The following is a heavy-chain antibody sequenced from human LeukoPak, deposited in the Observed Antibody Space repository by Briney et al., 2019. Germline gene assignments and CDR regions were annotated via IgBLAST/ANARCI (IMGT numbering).Heavy chain of an antibody. CDR1: GVSMSTSSYY. V-gene: IGHV4-39*07. J-gene: IGHJ4*02. CDR3: ARVPHYYDSSGYYLFDY. D-gene: IGHD3-22*01. Sequence: PSETLSLTCTVSGVSMSTSSYYWGWIRQPPGKGLAWIGNIYYSGSTYYNPSLKSRITISIDTSKNQFSLKLNSVTAADTAVYYCARVPHYYDSSGYYLFDYWGQGTLVTVSS. CDR2: IYYSGST.